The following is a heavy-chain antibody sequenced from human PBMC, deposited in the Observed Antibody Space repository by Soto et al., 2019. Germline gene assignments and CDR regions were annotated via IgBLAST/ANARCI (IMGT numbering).Heavy chain of an antibody. D-gene: IGHD5-18*01. V-gene: IGHV3-30*18. CDR2: ISFDGGDK. CDR3: AKDPRRYTYGLFED. Sequence: QVQLVESGGGVVQPGRSLRLSCAASGFTFRNYDVHWVRQAPGKGLEWVAVISFDGGDKYYADSVKGRFTISRDNSKNTLYLHMNSLRTEDTAVYYCAKDPRRYTYGLFEDWGQGTLVTVSS. J-gene: IGHJ4*02. CDR1: GFTFRNYD.